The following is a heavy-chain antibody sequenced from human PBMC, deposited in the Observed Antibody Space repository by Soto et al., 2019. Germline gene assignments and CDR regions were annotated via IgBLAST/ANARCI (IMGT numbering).Heavy chain of an antibody. V-gene: IGHV4-30-2*01. CDR2: IYHSGST. CDR3: GSVPGP. D-gene: IGHD6-25*01. CDR1: GGSISSGGYS. J-gene: IGHJ4*03. Sequence: LQTLSVTWAVWGGSISSGGYSRSWIRQQPGKGLEGIGYIYHSGSTYYNPSVERGVTISVDRSKNQHSLKVRSVSAGDRAGYYYGSVPGPWGQRTLGTVPS.